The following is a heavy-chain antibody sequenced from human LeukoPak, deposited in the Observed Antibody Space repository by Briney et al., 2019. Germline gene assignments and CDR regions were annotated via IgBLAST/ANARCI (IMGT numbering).Heavy chain of an antibody. V-gene: IGHV3-7*01. CDR3: ARLSGESTIFDY. D-gene: IGHD5/OR15-5a*01. CDR2: IKQDGSEK. CDR1: GFTFSRNW. J-gene: IGHJ4*02. Sequence: GGSLRLSCAASGFTFSRNWMGWVRQAPGKGLEWVANIKQDGSEKYCVDSVKGRFIISRDNAKNSLSLQMNSLRAEDTAVYYCARLSGESTIFDYWGQGTLVTVSS.